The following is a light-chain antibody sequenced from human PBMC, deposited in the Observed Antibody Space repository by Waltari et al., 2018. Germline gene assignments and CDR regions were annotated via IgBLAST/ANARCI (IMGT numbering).Light chain of an antibody. CDR1: YSNIGADYD. J-gene: IGLJ2*01. V-gene: IGLV1-40*01. CDR2: GNS. CDR3: QSYDNTGGVI. Sequence: QSVLTPPPSVSGAPGQRVTISCTGTYSNIGADYDVPWYQQFPGTAPQLLIYGNSNRPSGVPDRFSGSKSGTSASLAITGLQTEDEADYYCQSYDNTGGVIFGGGTRLTVL.